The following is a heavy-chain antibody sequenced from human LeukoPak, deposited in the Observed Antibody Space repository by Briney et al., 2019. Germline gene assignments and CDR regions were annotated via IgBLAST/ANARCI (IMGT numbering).Heavy chain of an antibody. CDR2: ISYDGSNK. J-gene: IGHJ6*02. D-gene: IGHD3-3*01. V-gene: IGHV3-30-3*01. Sequence: GSLRLSCAASGFTFSSYAMHWVRQAPGKGLEWVAVISYDGSNKYYADSVKGRFTISRDNSKNTLYLQMNSLRAEDTAVYYCARDKSYYDFWSGYSAADYYDMDVWGQGTTVTVSS. CDR1: GFTFSSYA. CDR3: ARDKSYYDFWSGYSAADYYDMDV.